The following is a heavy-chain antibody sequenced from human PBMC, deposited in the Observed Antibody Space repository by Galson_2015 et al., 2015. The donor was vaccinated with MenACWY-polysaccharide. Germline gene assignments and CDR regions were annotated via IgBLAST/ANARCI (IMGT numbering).Heavy chain of an antibody. J-gene: IGHJ4*02. V-gene: IGHV6-1*01. CDR3: ARAPDFFTRGFDY. CDR2: TYYRSKWYY. D-gene: IGHD2-2*01. CDR1: GDSVSSNSAS. Sequence: CAISGDSVSSNSASWNWIRQSPSGGLEWLGRTYYRSKWYYDYALSVKSRITLYPDTSKNQVSLQLNSMTPEDTAVYYCARAPDFFTRGFDYWGLGTLVTVSS.